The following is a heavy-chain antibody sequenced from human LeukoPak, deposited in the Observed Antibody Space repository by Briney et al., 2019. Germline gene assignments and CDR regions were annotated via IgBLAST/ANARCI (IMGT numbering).Heavy chain of an antibody. CDR2: ISGSGGST. V-gene: IGHV3-23*01. CDR3: AKDRLSSWFGLGDY. CDR1: GFTFSSYA. D-gene: IGHD6-13*01. Sequence: PGGSLRLSCAASGFTFSSYAMSWVRQAPGKGLEWVSAISGSGGSTYYADSVKGRFTISRDNSKNTLYLQMNSVRAEDTAVYYCAKDRLSSWFGLGDYWGQGTLVTVSS. J-gene: IGHJ4*02.